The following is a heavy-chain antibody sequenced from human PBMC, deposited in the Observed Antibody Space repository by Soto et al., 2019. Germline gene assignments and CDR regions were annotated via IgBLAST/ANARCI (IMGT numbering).Heavy chain of an antibody. CDR3: ARGGDGYTFGAVY. J-gene: IGHJ4*02. Sequence: QVQLVQSGAEVKEPGSSVKVSCKASGGGNLRDYRTTWVRRAPGQGLEWMGGIIPKLGSANYAQNFQGRVTVTADESTKTVYMELRSLRSDDTAVYYCARGGDGYTFGAVYWGQGTPVTVSS. CDR1: GGGNLRDYR. D-gene: IGHD2-21*01. CDR2: IIPKLGSA. V-gene: IGHV1-69*01.